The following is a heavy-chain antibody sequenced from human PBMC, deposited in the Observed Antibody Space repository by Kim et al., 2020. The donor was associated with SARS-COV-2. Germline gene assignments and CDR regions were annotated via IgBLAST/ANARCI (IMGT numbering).Heavy chain of an antibody. J-gene: IGHJ4*02. CDR1: GFTFSNSW. D-gene: IGHD3-10*01. V-gene: IGHV3-7*01. CDR3: ARGGGFLIDY. CDR2: IKQGGTEK. Sequence: GGSLRLSCAASGFTFSNSWMNWVRQAPGKGLEWVAIIKQGGTEKYYVDSVKGRFTVSRDNAKDSLYLQMNSLRVEDTAVYYCARGGGFLIDYWGQGTLVTVSS.